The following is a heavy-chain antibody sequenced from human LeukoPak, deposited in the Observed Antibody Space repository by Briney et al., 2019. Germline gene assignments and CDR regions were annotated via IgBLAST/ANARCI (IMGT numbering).Heavy chain of an antibody. D-gene: IGHD6-19*01. CDR3: AKDTNSGWSYFDY. J-gene: IGHJ4*02. CDR2: IRYDGSNE. CDR1: GFIFSNYG. V-gene: IGHV3-30*02. Sequence: PGGSLRLSCAASGFIFSNYGMHWFRQAPGKGLEWVAFIRYDGSNEYYADSVKGRFTISRDNSKNTMYLQMNSLRAEDTAVYYCAKDTNSGWSYFDYWGQGTLVTVSS.